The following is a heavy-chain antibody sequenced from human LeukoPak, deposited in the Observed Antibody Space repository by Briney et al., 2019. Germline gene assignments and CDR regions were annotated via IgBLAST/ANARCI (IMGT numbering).Heavy chain of an antibody. J-gene: IGHJ4*02. D-gene: IGHD3-9*01. CDR2: IDSSGST. V-gene: IGHV4-39*07. CDR3: ARIDSTAGGDY. CDR1: GGSISSSSYF. Sequence: PSETLSLTCTVSGGSISSSSYFWGWIRQPPGKGLEWIGSIDSSGSTYYNPALKSRVTISVDTSKNHFSPRLSSVTAADTAVYYCARIDSTAGGDYWGQGTLVTVSS.